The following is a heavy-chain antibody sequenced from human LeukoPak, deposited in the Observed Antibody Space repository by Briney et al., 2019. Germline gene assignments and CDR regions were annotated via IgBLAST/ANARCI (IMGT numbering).Heavy chain of an antibody. V-gene: IGHV1-18*01. D-gene: IGHD3-10*01. Sequence: ASVKVSCKASGYTFTRHGITWVRQAPGQGLEWMAWISTYSSHTTYAQKFQGRVTMTTDTSTTTAYMELRTLRSDDTAVYYCARDEGRVSGSFNPWGQGTLVTVSS. CDR3: ARDEGRVSGSFNP. J-gene: IGHJ5*02. CDR2: ISTYSSHT. CDR1: GYTFTRHG.